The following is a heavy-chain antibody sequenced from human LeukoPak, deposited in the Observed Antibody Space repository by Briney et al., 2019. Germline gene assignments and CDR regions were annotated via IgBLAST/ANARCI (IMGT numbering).Heavy chain of an antibody. J-gene: IGHJ4*02. V-gene: IGHV1-24*01. Sequence: ASVKVSCKVSGYTLTELSMHWVRQAPGKGLEWMGGFDPEDGETIYAQKFQGRVAMTEDTSTDTAYMELSSLRSEDTAVYYCATKVGWLQRYFDYWGQGTLVTVSS. CDR3: ATKVGWLQRYFDY. CDR1: GYTLTELS. CDR2: FDPEDGET. D-gene: IGHD5-24*01.